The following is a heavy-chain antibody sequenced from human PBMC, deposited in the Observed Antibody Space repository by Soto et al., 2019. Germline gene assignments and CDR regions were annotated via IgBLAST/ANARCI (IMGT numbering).Heavy chain of an antibody. CDR2: IIPIFGTA. CDR3: ARGGITFGGVIVIPENYYYGMDV. D-gene: IGHD3-16*02. CDR1: GGTFSSYA. Sequence: QVQLVQSGAEVKKPGSSVKVSCKASGGTFSSYAISWVRQAPGQGLEWMGGIIPIFGTANYAQKFQGRVTITADKSTSTAYMELSSLGSEDTAVYYCARGGITFGGVIVIPENYYYGMDVWGQGTTVTVSS. J-gene: IGHJ6*02. V-gene: IGHV1-69*06.